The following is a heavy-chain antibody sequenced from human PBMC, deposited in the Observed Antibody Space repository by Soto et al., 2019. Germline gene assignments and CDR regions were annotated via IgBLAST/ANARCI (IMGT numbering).Heavy chain of an antibody. V-gene: IGHV1-18*01. CDR3: ARDNGYESEY. CDR2: ISASNGKT. D-gene: IGHD5-12*01. J-gene: IGHJ4*02. CDR1: GYTFTSYG. Sequence: QVQLVQSGAELKKPGASVKVSCKASGYTFTSYGSSWVRQAPGQGLEWTGWISASNGKTNYAQKLQCRVTMTTGTPPSIAYMELRSLGAYDAAVYYCARDNGYESEYWGQGTLVTVSS.